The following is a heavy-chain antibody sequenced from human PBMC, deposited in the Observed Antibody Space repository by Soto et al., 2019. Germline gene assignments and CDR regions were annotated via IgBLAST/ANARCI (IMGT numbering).Heavy chain of an antibody. Sequence: EVQLVESGGGLVQPGGSLRLSCAASGFTFSGYAMHWVRQAPGKGLEYVSPISSNGGSTYYANSVKGRFTISRDNSKNTLYLQMGSLRPEDTAVYYCARGGRGYEFDYWGQGTLVTVSS. CDR2: ISSNGGST. CDR1: GFTFSGYA. V-gene: IGHV3-64*01. CDR3: ARGGRGYEFDY. J-gene: IGHJ4*02. D-gene: IGHD5-12*01.